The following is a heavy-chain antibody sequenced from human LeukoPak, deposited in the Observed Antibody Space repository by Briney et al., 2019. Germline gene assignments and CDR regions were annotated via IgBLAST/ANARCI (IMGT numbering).Heavy chain of an antibody. CDR3: ARMVVRSHSADRGGYGY. V-gene: IGHV3-21*01. Sequence: PGGSLRLSCAASGFTFSSYSMNWVRQAPGKGLEWVSSISSSSSYIYYADSVKGRFTISRDNAKNSLYLQMNSLRAEDTAVYYCARMVVRSHSADRGGYGYWGQGTLVTVSS. CDR2: ISSSSSYI. CDR1: GFTFSSYS. J-gene: IGHJ4*02. D-gene: IGHD3-22*01.